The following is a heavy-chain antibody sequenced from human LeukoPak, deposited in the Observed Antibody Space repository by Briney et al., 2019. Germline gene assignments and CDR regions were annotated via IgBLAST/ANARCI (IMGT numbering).Heavy chain of an antibody. V-gene: IGHV3-15*01. CDR1: GVTFSNAW. Sequence: GGSLRLSCAASGVTFSNAWMSWVRQAPGKGREWVGRIKSKTDGGTTDYAAPVKGRFTISRDDSKNTLYLQMNSLKTEDTAVYYCTTDSGSYLIFDYWGQGTLVTVSS. D-gene: IGHD1-26*01. J-gene: IGHJ4*02. CDR3: TTDSGSYLIFDY. CDR2: IKSKTDGGTT.